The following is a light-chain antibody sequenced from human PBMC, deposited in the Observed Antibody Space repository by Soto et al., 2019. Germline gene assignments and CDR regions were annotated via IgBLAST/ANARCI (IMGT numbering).Light chain of an antibody. J-gene: IGLJ1*01. CDR2: NND. CDR1: SSNIGTNT. CDR3: AAWDVSLNGFYV. V-gene: IGLV1-44*01. Sequence: QSVLTQPPSASGTPGQRVTISCSGSSSNIGTNTVNWYLQLPGTAPKLLIYNNDQRPSGVPERFSGSKSGTSASLAISGLQSEDEANYYCAAWDVSLNGFYVFGSGTKLTVL.